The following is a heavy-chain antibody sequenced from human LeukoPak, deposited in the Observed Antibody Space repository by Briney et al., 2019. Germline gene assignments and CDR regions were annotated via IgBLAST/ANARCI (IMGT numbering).Heavy chain of an antibody. V-gene: IGHV3-23*01. Sequence: PGRSLRLSCAASGFTFNNYAMNWVRQAPGKGLEWVSVISGSGGSTYYADSVKGRFTISRDNSKNTLHLQMNSLRAEDTAVYYCAKDRDGYCSGGDCYYDAFDIWGQGTMVTVSS. CDR2: ISGSGGST. CDR3: AKDRDGYCSGGDCYYDAFDI. CDR1: GFTFNNYA. J-gene: IGHJ3*02. D-gene: IGHD2-15*01.